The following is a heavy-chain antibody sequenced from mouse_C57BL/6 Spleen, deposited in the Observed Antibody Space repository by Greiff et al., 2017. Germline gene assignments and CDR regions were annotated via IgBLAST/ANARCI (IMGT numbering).Heavy chain of an antibody. V-gene: IGHV5-16*01. D-gene: IGHD2-1*01. CDR3: ARDNGKDWYFDV. CDR1: GFTFSDYY. J-gene: IGHJ1*03. CDR2: INYDGSST. Sequence: EVKVVESEGGLVQPGSSMKLSCTASGFTFSDYYMAWVRQVPEKGLEWVANINYDGSSTYYLDSLKSRFIISRDNAKNILYLQMSSLKSEDTATYYCARDNGKDWYFDVWGTGTTVTVSS.